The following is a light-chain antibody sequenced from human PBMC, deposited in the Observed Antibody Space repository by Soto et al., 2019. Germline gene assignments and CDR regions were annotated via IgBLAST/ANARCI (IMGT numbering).Light chain of an antibody. V-gene: IGKV1-5*01. Sequence: DIQMTQSPSTLSASVGDRVTITCRASQSISSWLAWYQQKPGKAPKLLIYDASSLDSGVPSRFSGSGSVTAFTPTISSLQADAFATYYCQQYYSYGTFGQGTKVEIK. J-gene: IGKJ1*01. CDR1: QSISSW. CDR2: DAS. CDR3: QQYYSYGT.